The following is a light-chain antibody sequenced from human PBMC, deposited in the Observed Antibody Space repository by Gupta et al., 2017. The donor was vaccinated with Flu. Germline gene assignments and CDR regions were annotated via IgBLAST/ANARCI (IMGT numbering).Light chain of an antibody. CDR3: QQYYSSPQLT. CDR1: QSVLYSSNNKNY. Sequence: DMVLSQSPYPLAFPLGERATINCKSSQSVLYSSNNKNYLTWYQQKPGQPPKLLIYWASTREPGVTERFSSSGSGTDFTLTISSLQAEDVAVYYCQQYYSSPQLTFGGGTKVEIK. CDR2: WAS. V-gene: IGKV4-1*01. J-gene: IGKJ4*01.